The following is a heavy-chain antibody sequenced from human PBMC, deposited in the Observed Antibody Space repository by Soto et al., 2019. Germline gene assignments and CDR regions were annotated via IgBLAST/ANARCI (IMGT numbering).Heavy chain of an antibody. Sequence: GGSLRLSCAASGFTFNSYAMNWVRQAPGKGLEWVATISATGGSTYYADSVKGRFTISRDNSKNTLYLQMNGLRVEDTAVYYCAKDRLAGNFDYWGQGTQVTVPS. CDR2: ISATGGST. V-gene: IGHV3-23*01. CDR3: AKDRLAGNFDY. D-gene: IGHD6-13*01. CDR1: GFTFNSYA. J-gene: IGHJ4*02.